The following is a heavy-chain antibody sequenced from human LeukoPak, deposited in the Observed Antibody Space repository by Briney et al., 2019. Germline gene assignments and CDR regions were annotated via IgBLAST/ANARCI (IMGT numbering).Heavy chain of an antibody. Sequence: SETLSLTCTVSGGSVSGYYWSWIRHPPGKGLEWIGYIYYSGNTNYNPSLKSRVTMSVDTSKNQFSLRLSSVTAADTAVYYCARHNYYDSSGYYPLGYWGQGTLVTVSS. J-gene: IGHJ4*02. CDR3: ARHNYYDSSGYYPLGY. D-gene: IGHD3-22*01. CDR2: IYYSGNT. V-gene: IGHV4-59*08. CDR1: GGSVSGYY.